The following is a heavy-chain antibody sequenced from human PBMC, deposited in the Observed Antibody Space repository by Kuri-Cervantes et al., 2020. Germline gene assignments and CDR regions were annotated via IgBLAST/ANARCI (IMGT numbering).Heavy chain of an antibody. CDR2: IGSNSDSI. Sequence: GGSLRLSCAASGFTFSSFSMNWVRRAPGKGLEWLSYIGSNSDSIYYADSVKGRFTISRDNAENSLYLQMNSLRDEDTAVYYCASMIVVVINLDAFDIWGQGTMVTVSS. CDR1: GFTFSSFS. D-gene: IGHD3-22*01. CDR3: ASMIVVVINLDAFDI. J-gene: IGHJ3*02. V-gene: IGHV3-48*02.